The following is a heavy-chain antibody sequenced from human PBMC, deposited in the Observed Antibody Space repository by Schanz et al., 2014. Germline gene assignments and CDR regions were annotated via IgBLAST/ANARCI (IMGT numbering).Heavy chain of an antibody. CDR3: ARPNSASYRIYYFDY. Sequence: QVQLQESGPGLVKPSETLSLTCTVSGDSISTSYYWGWIRQPPGKGLEWIGSVYYSGGSYYNPSLKIRTTRSVDPSKSLFSLRRGPVTAADTAVYYCARPNSASYRIYYFDYWGQGTLVTVSS. CDR2: VYYSGGS. D-gene: IGHD1-26*01. CDR1: GDSISTSYY. V-gene: IGHV4-39*01. J-gene: IGHJ4*02.